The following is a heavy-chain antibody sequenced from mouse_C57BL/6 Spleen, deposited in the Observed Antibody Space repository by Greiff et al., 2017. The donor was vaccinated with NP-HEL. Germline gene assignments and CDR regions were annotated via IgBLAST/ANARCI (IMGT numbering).Heavy chain of an antibody. CDR3: ARRRVYDGSFAY. CDR2: IYPSDSET. V-gene: IGHV1-61*01. J-gene: IGHJ3*01. D-gene: IGHD2-3*01. CDR1: GYTFTSYW. Sequence: QVQLRQPGAELVRPGSSVKLSCKASGYTFTSYWMDWVKQRPGQGLEWIGNIYPSDSETHYNQKFKDKATLTVDKSSSTAYMQLSSLTSEDSAVYYCARRRVYDGSFAYWGQGTLVTVSA.